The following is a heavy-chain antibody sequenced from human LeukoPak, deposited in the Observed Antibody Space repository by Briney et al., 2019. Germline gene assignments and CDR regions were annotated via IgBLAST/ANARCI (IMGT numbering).Heavy chain of an antibody. Sequence: ASVKVSCKASGGTFSSYAISWVRQAPGQGLEWMGGIIPIFGTANYAQKFQGRVTVPTDESTSTAYMEMSSLRSEDTAVYYCARSKSGFDSSGYTSPNWFDPWGQGTLVTVSS. CDR2: IIPIFGTA. J-gene: IGHJ5*02. V-gene: IGHV1-69*05. CDR3: ARSKSGFDSSGYTSPNWFDP. CDR1: GGTFSSYA. D-gene: IGHD3-22*01.